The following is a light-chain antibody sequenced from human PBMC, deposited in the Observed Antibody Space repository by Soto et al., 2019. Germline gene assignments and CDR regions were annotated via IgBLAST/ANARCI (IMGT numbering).Light chain of an antibody. CDR2: GAS. CDR3: QQYGISPPTT. Sequence: EIVLTQSPGTLSLSPGERATLSCRASQSVSSSYLAWYQQKPGQAPRLLIYGASRRATGIPDRFSGSGSGTDITLTISRLEPADFAVYYCQQYGISPPTTFGQGTKV. CDR1: QSVSSSY. J-gene: IGKJ1*01. V-gene: IGKV3-20*01.